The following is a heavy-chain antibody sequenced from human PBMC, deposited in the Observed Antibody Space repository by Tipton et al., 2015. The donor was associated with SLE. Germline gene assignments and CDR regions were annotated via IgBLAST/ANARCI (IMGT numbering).Heavy chain of an antibody. CDR2: IIPIFVKT. Sequence: QSGAEVKKPGSSVKLSCKASGGTFSNDAIGWVRQAPGQGPEWMGIIIPIFVKTNYAQKFQGRVTITADESTSTAYMELRSLRSEDTAVYYCVRSGSYMYYFDYWGQGTLVTVSS. V-gene: IGHV1-69*15. CDR1: GGTFSNDA. D-gene: IGHD3-10*01. J-gene: IGHJ4*02. CDR3: VRSGSYMYYFDY.